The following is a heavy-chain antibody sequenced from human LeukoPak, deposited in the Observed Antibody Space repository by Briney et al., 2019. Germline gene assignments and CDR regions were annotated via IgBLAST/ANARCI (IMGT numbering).Heavy chain of an antibody. Sequence: GGSLRLSCAASGFTFSTYWMNWVRQAPGKGLEWLANINQNGNDKYYVDSVRGRFTISRDNAKRSLYLQMSSLRAEDTAVYLCTSGDYVDYWGQGTLVTVSS. D-gene: IGHD4-17*01. V-gene: IGHV3-7*03. CDR3: TSGDYVDY. J-gene: IGHJ4*02. CDR1: GFTFSTYW. CDR2: INQNGNDK.